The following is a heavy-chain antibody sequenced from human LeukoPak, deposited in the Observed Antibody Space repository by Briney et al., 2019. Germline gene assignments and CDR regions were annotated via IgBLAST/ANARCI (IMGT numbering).Heavy chain of an antibody. CDR2: ISSNGGST. Sequence: GGSLRLSCAASGFTFSSYAMHWVRQAPGKGLECVSAISSNGGSTYYANSVKGRFTISRDNSKNTLYLQMGSLRAEDMAVYYCARSPGVPAAIYYYYYGMDVWGQGTTVTVSS. CDR1: GFTFSSYA. CDR3: ARSPGVPAAIYYYYYGMDV. V-gene: IGHV3-64*01. J-gene: IGHJ6*02. D-gene: IGHD2-2*01.